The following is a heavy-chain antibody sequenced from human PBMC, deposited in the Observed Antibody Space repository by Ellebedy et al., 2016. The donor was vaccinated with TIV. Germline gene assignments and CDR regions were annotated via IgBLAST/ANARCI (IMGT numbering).Heavy chain of an antibody. Sequence: ASVKVSXKASGYTFTSYAMHWVRKAPGQRLEWMGWINAGNGNTKYSQKFQGRVTITRDTSASTAYMELSSLRSEDTAVYYCARATGLQVYYGMDVWGQGTTVTVSS. CDR1: GYTFTSYA. V-gene: IGHV1-3*01. J-gene: IGHJ6*02. CDR2: INAGNGNT. D-gene: IGHD5-24*01. CDR3: ARATGLQVYYGMDV.